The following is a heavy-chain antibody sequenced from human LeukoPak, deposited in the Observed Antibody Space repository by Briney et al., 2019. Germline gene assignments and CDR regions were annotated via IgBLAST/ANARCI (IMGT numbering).Heavy chain of an antibody. CDR1: GFTFGNAW. Sequence: GGSLRLSCEAFGFTFGNAWMSWVRQAPGKGLKWVGRTKSKTEGGTTDYAAPVKGRFTISRDDSKNTLYLQMNSLKTEDTAMYYCTTTRSWYSTWGQGTLVTVSS. CDR3: TTTRSWYST. CDR2: TKSKTEGGTT. J-gene: IGHJ5*02. V-gene: IGHV3-15*01. D-gene: IGHD6-13*01.